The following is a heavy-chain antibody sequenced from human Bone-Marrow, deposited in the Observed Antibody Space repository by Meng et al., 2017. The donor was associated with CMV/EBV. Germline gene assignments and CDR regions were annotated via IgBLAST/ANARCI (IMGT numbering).Heavy chain of an antibody. V-gene: IGHV3-20*04. J-gene: IGHJ4*02. CDR3: ARLRCSGGGCQSAFDY. D-gene: IGHD2-15*01. CDR2: INWNGGST. CDR1: GFTFDDYG. Sequence: GESLKISCAASGFTFDDYGMSWVRQAPGKGLEWVSGINWNGGSTGYADSVKGRFTISRDNAKNSLSLQMNSLRAEDTAVYYCARLRCSGGGCQSAFDYWGQGTLVTVSS.